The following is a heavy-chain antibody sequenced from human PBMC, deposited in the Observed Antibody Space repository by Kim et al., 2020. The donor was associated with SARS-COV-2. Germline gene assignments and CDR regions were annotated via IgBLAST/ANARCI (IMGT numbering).Heavy chain of an antibody. V-gene: IGHV4-59*08. Sequence: SETLSLTCTVSGGSISSYYWSWIRQPPGKGLEWIGYIYYSGSTNYNPSLKSRVTISVDTSKNQFSLKLSSVTAADTAVYYCARHPIAAAPDYWGQRTLVT. D-gene: IGHD6-13*01. J-gene: IGHJ4*02. CDR3: ARHPIAAAPDY. CDR1: GGSISSYY. CDR2: IYYSGST.